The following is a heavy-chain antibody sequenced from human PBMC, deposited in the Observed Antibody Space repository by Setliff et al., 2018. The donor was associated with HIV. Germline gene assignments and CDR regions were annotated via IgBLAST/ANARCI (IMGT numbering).Heavy chain of an antibody. J-gene: IGHJ5*02. CDR2: INVGSGKT. CDR3: ARDGCSGQRCYLFNWFDP. Sequence: ASVKVSCKASGYSFINHAMHWVRQAPGQRLEWMRWINVGSGKTQYSQEFQGRVTITRDTSATTAYMELSSLTSEDTAVYYCARDGCSGQRCYLFNWFDPWGQGTLVTVSS. D-gene: IGHD2-15*01. CDR1: GYSFINHA. V-gene: IGHV1-3*01.